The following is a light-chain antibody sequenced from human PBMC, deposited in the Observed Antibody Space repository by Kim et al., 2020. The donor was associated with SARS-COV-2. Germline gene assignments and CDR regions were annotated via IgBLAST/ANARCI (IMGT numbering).Light chain of an antibody. CDR2: RDN. CDR3: SAWNISLNAWV. Sequence: QTATPPGPGNNNNVGNQGAAWLQRHQGHPHKRLSYRDNDRPTGISERLSASRSVNTASLTIRGLQPEDEADYYCSAWNISLNAWVCGGGTQLTVL. V-gene: IGLV10-54*01. J-gene: IGLJ3*02. CDR1: NNNVGNQG.